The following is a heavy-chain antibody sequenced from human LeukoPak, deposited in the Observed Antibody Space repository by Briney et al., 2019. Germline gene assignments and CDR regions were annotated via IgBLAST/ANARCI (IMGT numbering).Heavy chain of an antibody. Sequence: GGSLRLSCAASGFTFSTYNMNWVRQAPGKGLEWVSYISSSGSTKYYADSVKGRFTISRDNVKNSLFLQMNSLSDEDTAVYYCARRGYCGGDCYYFDYWGQGTLVTVSS. J-gene: IGHJ4*02. D-gene: IGHD2-21*02. CDR1: GFTFSTYN. CDR3: ARRGYCGGDCYYFDY. CDR2: ISSSGSTK. V-gene: IGHV3-48*02.